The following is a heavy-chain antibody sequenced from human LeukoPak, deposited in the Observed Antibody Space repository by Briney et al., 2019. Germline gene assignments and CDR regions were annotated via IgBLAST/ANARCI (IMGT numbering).Heavy chain of an antibody. Sequence: GGSLRLSCAASGFTLSSYSMNWVRQAPGKGLEWVSSISSSSSYIYYADSVKGRFTISRDNVKNSLYLQMNSLRAEDTAVYYCARAFLDIVATILACDIWGQGTMVTVSS. D-gene: IGHD5-12*01. CDR1: GFTLSSYS. CDR3: ARAFLDIVATILACDI. J-gene: IGHJ3*02. CDR2: ISSSSSYI. V-gene: IGHV3-21*01.